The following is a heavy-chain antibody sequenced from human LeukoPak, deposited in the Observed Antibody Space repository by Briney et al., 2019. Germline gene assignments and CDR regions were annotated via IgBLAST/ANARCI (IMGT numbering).Heavy chain of an antibody. Sequence: ASVKVACKTSGYRFTDDYIHWVRQAPGQGLEWMGWINPDSGFTNYAPKFQGRVIMTRDTSISTAYMEVRRLRYDDTAIYYCAPTSEAYASNWSVWGQGTLVTASP. D-gene: IGHD6-6*01. V-gene: IGHV1-2*02. J-gene: IGHJ4*02. CDR1: GYRFTDDY. CDR3: APTSEAYASNWSV. CDR2: INPDSGFT.